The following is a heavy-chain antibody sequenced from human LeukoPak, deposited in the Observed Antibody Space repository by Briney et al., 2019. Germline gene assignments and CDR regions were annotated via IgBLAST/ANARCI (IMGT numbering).Heavy chain of an antibody. J-gene: IGHJ4*02. Sequence: PGGSLRLSCAASGFTFSIYWMSWVRQAPGKGLEWVANIKQDGSEKYYVDSVKGRFTISRDNAKNSLYLQMNSLRAEDTAVYYCSKEKSTVLTPGVDYWGQGTLVTVSS. D-gene: IGHD4-23*01. CDR1: GFTFSIYW. CDR3: SKEKSTVLTPGVDY. V-gene: IGHV3-7*01. CDR2: IKQDGSEK.